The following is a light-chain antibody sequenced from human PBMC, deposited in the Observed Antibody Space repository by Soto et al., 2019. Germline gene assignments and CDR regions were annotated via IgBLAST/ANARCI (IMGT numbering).Light chain of an antibody. Sequence: QSVLTQPASVSGSPGQSITISCTGTSSDVGGYDHVSWYQQHPGKAPKLLIYEVTNRPSGVSNRFSGSKSGNTASLTISGLQAGDEADYYCSSYRSSSPRYVFGTGTKVTVL. J-gene: IGLJ1*01. CDR2: EVT. V-gene: IGLV2-14*01. CDR1: SSDVGGYDH. CDR3: SSYRSSSPRYV.